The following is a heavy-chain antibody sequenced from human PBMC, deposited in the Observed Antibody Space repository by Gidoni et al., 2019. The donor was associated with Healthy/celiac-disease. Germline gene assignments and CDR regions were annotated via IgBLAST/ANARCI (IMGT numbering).Heavy chain of an antibody. J-gene: IGHJ4*02. Sequence: EVQLVESGGGLVQPGGSMKLSCAASGFTFRGSARHWVRQASGKGLEWVGRIRSKANSYATAYAASVKGRFTISRDDSKNTAYLQMNSLKTEDTAVYYCTSWAPGIASPGDYWGQGTLVTVSS. CDR1: GFTFRGSA. CDR3: TSWAPGIASPGDY. D-gene: IGHD6-13*01. V-gene: IGHV3-73*01. CDR2: IRSKANSYAT.